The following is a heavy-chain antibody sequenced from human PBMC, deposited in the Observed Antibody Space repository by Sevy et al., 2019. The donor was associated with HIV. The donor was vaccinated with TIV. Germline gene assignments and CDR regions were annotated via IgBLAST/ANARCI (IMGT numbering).Heavy chain of an antibody. V-gene: IGHV3-9*01. CDR1: EFIFDDYA. D-gene: IGHD5-18*01. Sequence: GGCLRLSCAASEFIFDDYAMHWVRQVPGRGLQWVSGISWNSGAIEYADSVKGRFTMSRDNAKNSLYLQMNNLRLEDTALYYCAKARGYSYSSIDFWGQGTQVTVSS. CDR3: AKARGYSYSSIDF. J-gene: IGHJ4*02. CDR2: ISWNSGAI.